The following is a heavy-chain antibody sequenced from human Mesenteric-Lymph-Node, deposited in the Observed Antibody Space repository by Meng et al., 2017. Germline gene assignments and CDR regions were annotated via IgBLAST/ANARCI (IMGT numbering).Heavy chain of an antibody. Sequence: GESLKISCAASGFTFSDYYMSWIRQAPGKGLEWVSYISSSGSTIYYADSVKGRFTISRDNAKNSLYLQMNSLRAEDTAVYYCASFGFGELLEYPYYFDYWGQGTLVTVSS. CDR1: GFTFSDYY. CDR3: ASFGFGELLEYPYYFDY. CDR2: ISSSGSTI. J-gene: IGHJ4*02. V-gene: IGHV3-11*04. D-gene: IGHD3-10*01.